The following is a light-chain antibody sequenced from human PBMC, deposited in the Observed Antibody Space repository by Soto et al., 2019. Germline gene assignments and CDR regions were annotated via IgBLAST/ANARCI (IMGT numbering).Light chain of an antibody. V-gene: IGKV3-11*01. J-gene: IGKJ1*01. CDR2: ESS. CDR3: QQSSNWTQK. Sequence: EIVLTQSPATVSLSRGERATLSCRASQNVANYLDWYQQKPGQAPRLLIYESSNRATGIVARFSGSGSETEFNLTISSLEHEDFADYYCQQSSNWTQKFGPGTKV. CDR1: QNVANY.